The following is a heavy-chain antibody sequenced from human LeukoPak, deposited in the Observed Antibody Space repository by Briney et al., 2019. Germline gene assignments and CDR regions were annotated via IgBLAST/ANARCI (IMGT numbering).Heavy chain of an antibody. Sequence: PGWSLRLSCAASGFTVSTNYVSWVRQAPGKGLEWVSVIYRSGGTAYAESVKDRFSISRDNSKNTVYLHMNSLRAEDTAVYYCARKVTNFDYWGQGTLVTVSS. CDR3: ARKVTNFDY. CDR1: GFTVSTNY. J-gene: IGHJ4*02. V-gene: IGHV3-66*01. CDR2: IYRSGGT. D-gene: IGHD3-10*01.